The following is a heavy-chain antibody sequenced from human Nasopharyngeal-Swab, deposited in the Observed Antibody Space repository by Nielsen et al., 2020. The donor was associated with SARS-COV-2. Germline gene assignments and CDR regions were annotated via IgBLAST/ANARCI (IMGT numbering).Heavy chain of an antibody. D-gene: IGHD4/OR15-4a*01. J-gene: IGHJ6*02. CDR1: GYTFTGYY. Sequence: ASVKVSYKASGYTFTGYYMHWVRQAPGQGLEWMGRINPNSGGTNYAQKFQGRVTMTRDTSISTAYMELSRLRSDDTAVYYCARETQDYYYYYGMDVWGQGTTVTVSS. CDR3: ARETQDYYYYYGMDV. CDR2: INPNSGGT. V-gene: IGHV1-2*06.